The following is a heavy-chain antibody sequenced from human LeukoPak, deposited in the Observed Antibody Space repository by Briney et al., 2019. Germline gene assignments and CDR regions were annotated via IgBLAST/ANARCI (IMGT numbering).Heavy chain of an antibody. CDR1: GGSFSGYY. Sequence: SETLSLTCAVYGGSFSGYYWSGIRQPPGKGLEWIGEINHSGSTNYDPSLKSRVTISVDTSKNQFSLKLSSVTAADTAVYYCARLSRLDYWGQGTLVTVSS. V-gene: IGHV4-34*01. J-gene: IGHJ4*02. CDR3: ARLSRLDY. CDR2: INHSGST.